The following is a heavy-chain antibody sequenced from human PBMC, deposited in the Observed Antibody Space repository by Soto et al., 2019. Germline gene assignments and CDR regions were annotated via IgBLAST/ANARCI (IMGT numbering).Heavy chain of an antibody. CDR3: RGYCSSPSCYGPYYYYGMDV. CDR1: GGSISSGDYY. D-gene: IGHD2-2*01. CDR2: IYYSGST. J-gene: IGHJ6*02. V-gene: IGHV4-30-4*01. Sequence: LSLTCTVCGGSISSGDYYWSWIRQPPAKGLEWIGYIYYSGSTYYNPYLKSRVTISVDTSKNQFSLKLSSVTAADTAVHYCRGYCSSPSCYGPYYYYGMDVWGQGTTVTVSS.